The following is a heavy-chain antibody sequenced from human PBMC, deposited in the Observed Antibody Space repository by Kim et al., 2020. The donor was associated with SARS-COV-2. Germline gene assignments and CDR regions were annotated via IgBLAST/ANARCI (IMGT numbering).Heavy chain of an antibody. D-gene: IGHD1-26*01. V-gene: IGHV3-23*01. CDR2: ISGSGGST. Sequence: GGSLRLSCAASGFTFSSYAMSWVRQAPGKGLEWVSAISGSGGSTYYADSLKGRFTISRDNPKNTLYLQMNSLRAEDTAVYYCAKYDGFESGCYPPITFDYWGQGTLVTVSS. J-gene: IGHJ4*02. CDR1: GFTFSSYA. CDR3: AKYDGFESGCYPPITFDY.